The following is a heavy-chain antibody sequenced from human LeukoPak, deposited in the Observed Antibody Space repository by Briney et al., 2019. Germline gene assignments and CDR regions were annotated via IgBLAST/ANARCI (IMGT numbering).Heavy chain of an antibody. V-gene: IGHV4-4*07. Sequence: SETLSLTCTVSGGSISSYYWSWIRQPAGKGLEWIGRIYTRGSTNYNPSLKSRVTMSVDTSKNQFSLKLSSVTAADTAVYYCARATKTPYYDSSGYPPDYWGQGTLVTVSS. CDR2: IYTRGST. J-gene: IGHJ4*02. D-gene: IGHD3-22*01. CDR3: ARATKTPYYDSSGYPPDY. CDR1: GGSISSYY.